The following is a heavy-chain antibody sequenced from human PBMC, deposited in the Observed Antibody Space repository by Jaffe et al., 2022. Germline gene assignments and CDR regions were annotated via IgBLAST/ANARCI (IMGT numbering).Heavy chain of an antibody. CDR2: ISYDGSNK. D-gene: IGHD2-15*01. CDR1: GFTFSSYG. Sequence: QVQLVESGGGVVQPGRSLRLSCAASGFTFSSYGMHWVRQAPGKGLEWVAVISYDGSNKYYADSVKGRFTISRDNSKNTLYLQMNSLRAEDTAVYYCAKDRGYCSGGSCYYFDYWGQGTLVTVSS. CDR3: AKDRGYCSGGSCYYFDY. V-gene: IGHV3-30*18. J-gene: IGHJ4*02.